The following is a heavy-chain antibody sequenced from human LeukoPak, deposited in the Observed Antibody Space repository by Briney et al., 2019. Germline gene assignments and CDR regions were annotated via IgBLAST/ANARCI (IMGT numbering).Heavy chain of an antibody. CDR3: ARVAAAGIDWYYFDY. J-gene: IGHJ4*02. CDR1: GFTFSSYG. V-gene: IGHV3-33*01. D-gene: IGHD6-13*01. Sequence: GGSLRLSCAASGFTFSSYGMHWVRQAPGKGLEWVAVIWYDGSNKYYADSVKGRFTISRDNSKNTLYLQMNSLRAEDTAVYYCARVAAAGIDWYYFDYWGQGTLVTVSS. CDR2: IWYDGSNK.